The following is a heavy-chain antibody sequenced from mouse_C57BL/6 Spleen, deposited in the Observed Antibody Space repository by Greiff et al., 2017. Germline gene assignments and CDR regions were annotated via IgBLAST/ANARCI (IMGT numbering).Heavy chain of an antibody. D-gene: IGHD3-1*01. J-gene: IGHJ4*01. CDR2: IYPGDGDT. CDR1: GYAFSSYW. V-gene: IGHV1-80*01. CDR3: ARSGGGYAMDY. Sequence: LVESGASVKISCNAPGYAFSSYWLNWVKQRPGKGLEWIGQIYPGDGDTNYNGKFKGKATLTADKSSSTAYMQLSSLTSEDSAVYFCARSGGGYAMDYWGQGTSVTVSS.